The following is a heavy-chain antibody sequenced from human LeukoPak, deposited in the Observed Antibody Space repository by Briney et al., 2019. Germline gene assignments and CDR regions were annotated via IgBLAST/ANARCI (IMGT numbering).Heavy chain of an antibody. CDR2: IWYDGSNK. CDR1: GFTFSSYG. D-gene: IGHD4-17*01. V-gene: IGHV3-33*01. Sequence: GRSLRLSCAASGFTFSSYGMHWVRQAPGKGLEWVAVIWYDGSNKYYADSVKGRFTISRDKSKNTLYLQMNSLRAEDTAVYYCARDNDYGDYGIDYWGQGTQVTVSS. J-gene: IGHJ4*02. CDR3: ARDNDYGDYGIDY.